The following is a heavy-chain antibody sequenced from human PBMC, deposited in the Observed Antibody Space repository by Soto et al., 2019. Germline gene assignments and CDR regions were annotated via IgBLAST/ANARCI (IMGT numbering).Heavy chain of an antibody. V-gene: IGHV4-39*02. Sequence: SETLSLTCTVSGGSISSANCYWGWIRQPPGKGLEWIATIYYTGSTYYNPSLKSRVTISVDTSKNHFSLKLTSVTAADTAVYYCARLWFAELFYFHYWGPGTLVTVYS. J-gene: IGHJ4*02. CDR3: ARLWFAELFYFHY. D-gene: IGHD3-10*01. CDR2: IYYTGST. CDR1: GGSISSANCY.